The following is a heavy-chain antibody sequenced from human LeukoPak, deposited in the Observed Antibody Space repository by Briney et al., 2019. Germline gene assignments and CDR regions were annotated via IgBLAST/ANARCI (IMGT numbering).Heavy chain of an antibody. D-gene: IGHD2-2*01. CDR1: GGSISRYY. V-gene: IGHV4-59*01. Sequence: SETLSLTCTVSGGSISRYYWSWIRQPPGKGLEWIGYIYYSGSTNYNPSLKSRVTISVDTSKNPFSLKLSSVTAADTAVYYCARAPAYCSSTSCYARGYFDYWGQGTLVTVSS. CDR2: IYYSGST. CDR3: ARAPAYCSSTSCYARGYFDY. J-gene: IGHJ4*02.